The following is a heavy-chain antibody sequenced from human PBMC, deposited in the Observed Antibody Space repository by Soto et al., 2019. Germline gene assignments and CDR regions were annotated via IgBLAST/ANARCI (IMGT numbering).Heavy chain of an antibody. D-gene: IGHD1-26*01. V-gene: IGHV3-23*01. CDR1: GFTFTSFA. CDR2: VSGNGATT. Sequence: GGSLRLSCAASGFTFTSFAMSWVRQAPGKGLEWVAAVSGNGATTHYADSAKGRFTVSRDNSRNTLFLQMNSLRAGDTAVYYCAKDRLRGGFLTTATTNGMDVWGQGTTVTVSS. J-gene: IGHJ6*02. CDR3: AKDRLRGGFLTTATTNGMDV.